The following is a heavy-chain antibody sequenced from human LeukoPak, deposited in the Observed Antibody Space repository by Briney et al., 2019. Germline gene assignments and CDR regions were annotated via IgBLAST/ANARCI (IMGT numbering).Heavy chain of an antibody. Sequence: PSETLSLTCAVYGSSFSGYYWSWIRQPPGKGLEWIGEINHSGTTNYNPSLKSRVTISVDTSKNQFSLKLSSVTAADTAVYYCARGPSSGAITFGGVIASPHYDFWGQGTLVTVSS. D-gene: IGHD3-16*02. V-gene: IGHV4-34*01. CDR1: GSSFSGYY. J-gene: IGHJ4*02. CDR2: INHSGTT. CDR3: ARGPSSGAITFGGVIASPHYDF.